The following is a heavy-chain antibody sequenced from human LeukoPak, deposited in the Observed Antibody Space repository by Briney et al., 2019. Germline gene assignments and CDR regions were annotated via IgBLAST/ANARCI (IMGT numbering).Heavy chain of an antibody. CDR3: ARKSGDYVSPDY. CDR2: ISSSSSYI. Sequence: GGSLRLSCAASGFTFSSYSMNWVRQAPGKGLEWVSSISSSSSYIYYADSVKGRFTISRDNAKNSLYLQMNSLRAEDTAVYYCARKSGDYVSPDYWGQGTLVTVSS. D-gene: IGHD4-17*01. CDR1: GFTFSSYS. V-gene: IGHV3-21*01. J-gene: IGHJ4*02.